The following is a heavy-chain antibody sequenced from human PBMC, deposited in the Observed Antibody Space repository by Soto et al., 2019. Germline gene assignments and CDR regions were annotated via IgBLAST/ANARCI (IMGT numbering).Heavy chain of an antibody. D-gene: IGHD2-8*01. Sequence: GGPLRLSCAASGFIFRTYAMNWASQAPGDGPACVPGISGRGDRAYHNNSVEIPRTISRDNSKTTLYLLVNSQRAEHTAVDYYSKGYAASHSPFDYWGQGTQVTVSS. J-gene: IGHJ4*02. CDR2: ISGRGDRA. CDR3: SKGYAASHSPFDY. V-gene: IGHV3-23*01. CDR1: GFIFRTYA.